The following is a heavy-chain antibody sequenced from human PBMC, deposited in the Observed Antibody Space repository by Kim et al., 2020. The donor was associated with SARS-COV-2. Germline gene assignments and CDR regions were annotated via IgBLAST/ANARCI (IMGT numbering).Heavy chain of an antibody. D-gene: IGHD3-22*01. V-gene: IGHV3-30*18. CDR2: ISYDGSNK. Sequence: GGSLRLSCAASGFTFSSYGMHWVRQAPGKGLEWVAVISYDGSNKYYADSVKGRFTISRDNSKNTLYLQMNSLRAEDTAVYYCAKDVGPNYYYDSSGYYGGHYFDYWGQGTLVTVSS. CDR1: GFTFSSYG. J-gene: IGHJ4*02. CDR3: AKDVGPNYYYDSSGYYGGHYFDY.